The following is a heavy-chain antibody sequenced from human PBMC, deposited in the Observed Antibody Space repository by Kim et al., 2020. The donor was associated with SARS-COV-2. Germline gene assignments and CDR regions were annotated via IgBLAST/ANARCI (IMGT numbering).Heavy chain of an antibody. Sequence: ASVKVSCKASGYTFTSYYMHWVRQAPGQGLEWMGIINPSGGSTSYAQKFQGRVTMTRDTSTSTVYMELSSLRSEDTAVYYCARDGSELSPHAPDAFDIWGQGTMVTVSS. V-gene: IGHV1-46*01. CDR3: ARDGSELSPHAPDAFDI. CDR2: INPSGGST. J-gene: IGHJ3*02. CDR1: GYTFTSYY. D-gene: IGHD3-16*02.